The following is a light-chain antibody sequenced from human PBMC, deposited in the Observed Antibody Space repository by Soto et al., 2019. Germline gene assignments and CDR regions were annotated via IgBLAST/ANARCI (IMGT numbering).Light chain of an antibody. CDR1: QSISSW. CDR2: QAS. Sequence: DIQMTQSPSTLSASVGDRLTITCRASQSISSWLAWFQQKPGKAPNLLIYQASSLEGGVPSRFSGSGSGTEFTLTISSLQPHDSATYYCQQYYVNPWTFGQGTKVDIK. V-gene: IGKV1-5*03. J-gene: IGKJ1*01. CDR3: QQYYVNPWT.